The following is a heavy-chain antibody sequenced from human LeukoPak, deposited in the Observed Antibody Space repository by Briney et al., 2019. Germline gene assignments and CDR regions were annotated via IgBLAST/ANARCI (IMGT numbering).Heavy chain of an antibody. J-gene: IGHJ6*02. CDR1: GFTFSSYA. CDR3: ARSKGLQNYYYYGMDV. V-gene: IGHV3-23*01. D-gene: IGHD2-15*01. CDR2: ISGSGGST. Sequence: GGSLRLSCAASGFTFSSYAMSWVRQAPGKGLEWVSAISGSGGSTYYADSVKGRLTISRDNSKDTLYLQMNSLRAEDTAVYYCARSKGLQNYYYYGMDVWGQGTTVTVSS.